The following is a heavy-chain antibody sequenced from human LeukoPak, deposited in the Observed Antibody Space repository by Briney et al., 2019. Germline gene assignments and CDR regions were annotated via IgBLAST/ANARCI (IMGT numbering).Heavy chain of an antibody. J-gene: IGHJ4*02. V-gene: IGHV3-11*01. CDR3: ARDLRYYYGSGSPDY. CDR2: ISSSGSTM. D-gene: IGHD3-10*01. CDR1: GFTFSDDY. Sequence: GGSLRLSCAASGFTFSDDYMSWIRQAPGKGLEWVSYISSSGSTMYYADSVKGRFTISRDNAKNSLYLQMNSLRAEDTAVYYCARDLRYYYGSGSPDYWGQGTLVTVSS.